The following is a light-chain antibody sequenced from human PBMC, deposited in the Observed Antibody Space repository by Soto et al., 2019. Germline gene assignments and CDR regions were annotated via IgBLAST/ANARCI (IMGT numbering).Light chain of an antibody. Sequence: QSALTQPASVSGSPGQSIAISCTGTSSDVGGYDYVSWYQQQPDKAPKLMIYEVTKRPSGVSNRFSGSKSGNTASLTISGLQAEDEADYYCSSHTSGSTRVFGTGTKVPS. CDR1: SSDVGGYDY. J-gene: IGLJ1*01. V-gene: IGLV2-14*01. CDR2: EVT. CDR3: SSHTSGSTRV.